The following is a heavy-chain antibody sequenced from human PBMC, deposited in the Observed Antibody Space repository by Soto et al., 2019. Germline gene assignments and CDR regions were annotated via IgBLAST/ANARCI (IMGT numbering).Heavy chain of an antibody. CDR2: IYYSGST. D-gene: IGHD6-13*01. CDR1: GGSISSYY. CDR3: ARQSIVAAGFDY. Sequence: QVQLQESGPGLVKPSETLSLTCTVSGGSISSYYWSWIRQPPGKGLEWIGYIYYSGSTNYNPSLKSRVTISVAASKNQFSLKLSSVTAADTAVYYCARQSIVAAGFDYWGQGTLVTVSS. J-gene: IGHJ4*02. V-gene: IGHV4-59*01.